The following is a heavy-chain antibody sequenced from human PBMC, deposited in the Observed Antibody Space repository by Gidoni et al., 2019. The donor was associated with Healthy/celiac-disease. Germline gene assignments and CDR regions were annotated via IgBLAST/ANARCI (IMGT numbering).Heavy chain of an antibody. V-gene: IGHV3-74*01. D-gene: IGHD3-3*01. CDR3: ARDLLTIFGGGICYMDV. J-gene: IGHJ6*03. CDR1: GFTFSSYW. Sequence: EVQLVESGGGLVQPGGSLRLSCAASGFTFSSYWMHWVRQAPGKGLVWVSRINSDGRSTIYADSVKGRFTIPRDNAKNPLYLQMNRLRAEDTAVYYFARDLLTIFGGGICYMDVWGKGTTVTVSS. CDR2: INSDGRST.